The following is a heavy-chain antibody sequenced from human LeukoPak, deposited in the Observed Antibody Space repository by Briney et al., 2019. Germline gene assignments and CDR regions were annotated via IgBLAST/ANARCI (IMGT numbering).Heavy chain of an antibody. CDR3: ARRTPDYYYYYMDV. CDR2: ISGSGGST. J-gene: IGHJ6*03. V-gene: IGHV3-23*01. CDR1: GFTFSSYA. Sequence: GGSLRLSCAASGFTFSSYAMSWVRQTPGKGLEWVSTISGSGGSTYYADSVKGRFTISRENSKNTLYLQMNSLRAEDTAVYYCARRTPDYYYYYMDVWGKGTTVTVSS.